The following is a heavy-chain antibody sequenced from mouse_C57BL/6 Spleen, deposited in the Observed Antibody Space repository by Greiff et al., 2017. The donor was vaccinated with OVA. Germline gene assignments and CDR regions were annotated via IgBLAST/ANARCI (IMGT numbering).Heavy chain of an antibody. CDR1: GFTFSDYY. CDR2: INSDGSST. J-gene: IGHJ2*01. V-gene: IGHV5-16*01. Sequence: EVNVVESEGGLVQPGSSMKLSCTASGFTFSDYYMAWVRQVPEKGLEWVANINSDGSSTYYLDYLKSRFTISRDNAKNILYLQMSSLKSEDTARYYCAGERGYCRGFDDWGQGTTLTVSS. CDR3: AGERGYCRGFDD. D-gene: IGHD3-2*02.